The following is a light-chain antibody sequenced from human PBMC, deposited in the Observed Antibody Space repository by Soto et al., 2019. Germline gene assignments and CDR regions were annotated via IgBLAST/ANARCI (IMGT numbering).Light chain of an antibody. J-gene: IGLJ2*01. Sequence: QLVLTQPPSASGSPGQSVTISCTGTRSDVGTYNFVSWYQHHPGKAPKLTIYDVTKRPSGVPDRFSGSKSGNTASLTVSGLQAEDEADYYCSSYAGFNQVIFGGGTKLTVL. CDR1: RSDVGTYNF. V-gene: IGLV2-8*01. CDR2: DVT. CDR3: SSYAGFNQVI.